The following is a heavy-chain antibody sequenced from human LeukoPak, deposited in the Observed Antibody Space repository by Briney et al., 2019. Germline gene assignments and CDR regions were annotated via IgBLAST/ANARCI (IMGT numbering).Heavy chain of an antibody. CDR2: IYSGGST. D-gene: IGHD5-12*01. CDR3: AKGGGYEAQYYYYYLDV. J-gene: IGHJ6*03. CDR1: GFTVSSNY. Sequence: AGGSLRLSCAASGFTVSSNYMSWVRQAPGKGLKGVSVIYSGGSTYYADSVKGRFTISRDNSKNTLYLQMKSLRAEDTAVYYCAKGGGYEAQYYYYYLDVWGKGTTVTISS. V-gene: IGHV3-53*05.